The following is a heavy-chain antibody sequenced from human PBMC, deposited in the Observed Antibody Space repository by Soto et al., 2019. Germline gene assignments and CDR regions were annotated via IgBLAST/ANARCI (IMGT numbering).Heavy chain of an antibody. J-gene: IGHJ3*02. Sequence: GGSLRLSCAASGFTFSSYAMSWVRQAPGKGLEWVSAISGSGGSTYYADSVKGRFSISRDNSKNTLYLQLNSRIAEDTAVYYCAKEYDSSGYHDAFDIWGQGTMVTVSS. V-gene: IGHV3-23*01. CDR3: AKEYDSSGYHDAFDI. CDR2: ISGSGGST. D-gene: IGHD3-22*01. CDR1: GFTFSSYA.